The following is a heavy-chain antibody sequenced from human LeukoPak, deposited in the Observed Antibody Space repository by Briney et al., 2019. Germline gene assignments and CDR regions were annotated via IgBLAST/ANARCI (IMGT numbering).Heavy chain of an antibody. CDR1: GFTFSTYS. V-gene: IGHV3-48*02. D-gene: IGHD2-15*01. Sequence: GGSLRLSCAASGFTFSTYSVNWVRQAPGKGLEWVSYISSSSSTIYYADSVKGRFTISRDNANNSLFLQMNSLRDEDTAVYYCARAPGYCSGGSCWEYYFDYWGQGTLVTVSS. J-gene: IGHJ4*02. CDR3: ARAPGYCSGGSCWEYYFDY. CDR2: ISSSSSTI.